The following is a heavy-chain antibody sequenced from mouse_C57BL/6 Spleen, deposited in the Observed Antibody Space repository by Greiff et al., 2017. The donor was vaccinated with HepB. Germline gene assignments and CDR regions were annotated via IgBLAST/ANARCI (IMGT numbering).Heavy chain of an antibody. CDR2: IDPSDSYT. Sequence: QVQLQQPGAELVKPGASVKLSCKASGYTFTSYWMQWVKQRPGQGLEWIGEIDPSDSYTNYNQKFKGKATLTVDTSSSTAYMQLSSLTSEDSAVYYCARWGEYWGQGTTLTVSS. CDR3: ARWGEY. CDR1: GYTFTSYW. J-gene: IGHJ2*01. V-gene: IGHV1-50*01.